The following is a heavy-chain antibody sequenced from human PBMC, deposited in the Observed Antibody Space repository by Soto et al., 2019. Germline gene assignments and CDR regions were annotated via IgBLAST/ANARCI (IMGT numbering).Heavy chain of an antibody. CDR1: AASITSFY. D-gene: IGHD2-15*01. CDR3: ATGGYCSGGSCYSR. V-gene: IGHV4-4*08. J-gene: IGHJ4*02. CDR2: VYHTGST. Sequence: QVQLQESGPGLVKPSETLSLTCTVSAASITSFYWSWIRQPPGKGLEWIGYVYHTGSTNYNPSLNRRATTSVDTSKTQFSLRLTSVTAADTAVYYCATGGYCSGGSCYSRWGQGTLVTVSP.